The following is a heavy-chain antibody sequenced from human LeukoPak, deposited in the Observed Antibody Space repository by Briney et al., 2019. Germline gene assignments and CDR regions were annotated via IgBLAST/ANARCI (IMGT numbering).Heavy chain of an antibody. CDR3: AKEDVGELLPDY. J-gene: IGHJ4*02. CDR1: GFTFSIYS. Sequence: PGGSLRLSCAASGFTFSIYSMNWVRQAPGKGLEWVSSISSSSSSIYDADSVKGRFTISRDNSKNTLYLQMNSLRAEDTAVYYCAKEDVGELLPDYWGQGTLVTVSS. V-gene: IGHV3-21*04. CDR2: ISSSSSSI. D-gene: IGHD1-26*01.